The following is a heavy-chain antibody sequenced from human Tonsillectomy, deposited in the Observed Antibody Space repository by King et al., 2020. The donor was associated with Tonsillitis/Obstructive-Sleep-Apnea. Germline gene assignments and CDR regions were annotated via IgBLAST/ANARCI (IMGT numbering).Heavy chain of an antibody. CDR3: GRVRGWGLN. J-gene: IGHJ4*02. CDR2: LYSGGST. Sequence: VQLVESGGGLIQPGGSLRLSCAASGFTVSSTYMSWIRQAPGKGLEWVSVLYSGGSTYYADSVKGRFTISRDNSKNMLYLQMNSLRVEDTAVYYCGRVRGWGLNWGQGTLVTVSS. D-gene: IGHD1-26*01. V-gene: IGHV3-53*01. CDR1: GFTVSSTY.